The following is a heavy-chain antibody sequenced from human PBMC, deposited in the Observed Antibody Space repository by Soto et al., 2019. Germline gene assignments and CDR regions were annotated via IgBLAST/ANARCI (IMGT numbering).Heavy chain of an antibody. V-gene: IGHV3-30*03. J-gene: IGHJ6*02. D-gene: IGHD1-1*01. CDR3: ARDLRYSYGMDV. CDR1: GFTFTNYG. Sequence: QVQLVESGGGVVQPGRSLRLSCAASGFTFTNYGMHSVRQTPGKGLEWVAVISFDGNNKFYADSVQGRFTISRDTSKSTLYLQLNSLRPEDTAVYYCARDLRYSYGMDVWGHGTTVTVSS. CDR2: ISFDGNNK.